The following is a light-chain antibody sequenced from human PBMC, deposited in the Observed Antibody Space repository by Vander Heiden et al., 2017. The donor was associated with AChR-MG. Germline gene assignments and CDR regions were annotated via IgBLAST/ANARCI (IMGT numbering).Light chain of an antibody. CDR1: QPLTSVNF. J-gene: IGKJ1*01. V-gene: IGKV3-20*01. CDR2: GSS. CDR3: QQYGSSTET. Sequence: VLTQSPGTLSLSPGERATLSCRASQPLTSVNFLAWYQQRPGQTPRLLIYGSSSRATGIPDRFSGSGSGTDFTLTISRLEPEDFAVYYCQQYGSSTETFGQGTKVEI.